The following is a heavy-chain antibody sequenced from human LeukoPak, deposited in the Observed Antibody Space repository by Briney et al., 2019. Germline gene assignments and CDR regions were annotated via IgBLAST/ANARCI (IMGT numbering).Heavy chain of an antibody. D-gene: IGHD3-10*01. CDR2: IKTDGSDK. CDR1: GFTFSNYW. Sequence: GGSLRLSCAASGFTFSNYWMSWVRQAPGKGLEWVGDIKTDGSDKYYVGSVKGRFTISRDNAKNSLYLQMNSLRAEDTAVYYCARDSLIQYGSGSYWGFDYWGQGILVTVSS. CDR3: ARDSLIQYGSGSYWGFDY. V-gene: IGHV3-7*03. J-gene: IGHJ4*02.